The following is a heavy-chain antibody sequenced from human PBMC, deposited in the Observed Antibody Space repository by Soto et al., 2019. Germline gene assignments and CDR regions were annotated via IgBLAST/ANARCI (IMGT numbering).Heavy chain of an antibody. D-gene: IGHD3-22*01. CDR1: GYTFTSYG. CDR2: ISAYNGNT. CDR3: ARDVRGYYDSSGYPLDY. Sequence: ASVKVSCKASGYTFTSYGISWVRQAPGQGLEWMGWISAYNGNTNYAQKLQGRVTMTTDTSTSTAYMELRSLRSDDTAVYYCARDVRGYYDSSGYPLDYWGQGTLVTVSS. V-gene: IGHV1-18*01. J-gene: IGHJ4*02.